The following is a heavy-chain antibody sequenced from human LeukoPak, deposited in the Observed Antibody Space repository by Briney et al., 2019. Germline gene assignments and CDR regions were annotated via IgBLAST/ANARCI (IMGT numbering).Heavy chain of an antibody. V-gene: IGHV1-8*01. D-gene: IGHD3-22*01. CDR3: ARGAYYYDSSGYYYLRAFDI. CDR1: GCTFTSYD. J-gene: IGHJ3*02. CDR2: MNPNSGNT. Sequence: ASVKVSCKASGCTFTSYDINWVRQATGQGLEWMGWMNPNSGNTGYAQKFQGRVTMTRNTSISTAYMELSSLRTEDTAVYYCARGAYYYDSSGYYYLRAFDIWGQGTMVTVSS.